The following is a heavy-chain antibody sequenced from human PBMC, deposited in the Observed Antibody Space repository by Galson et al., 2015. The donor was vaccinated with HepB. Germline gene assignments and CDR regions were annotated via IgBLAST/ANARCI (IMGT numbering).Heavy chain of an antibody. V-gene: IGHV1-2*02. Sequence: SVKVSCKASGYTFTDYYIHWVRQAPGQGLEWMGWSNPNSGGTHYAQEFQGRVTMTRDTSISTSYMELSRLKSDDTAVYFCARGAYASGTYYYYLMDVWGQGTTVTVSS. CDR3: ARGAYASGTYYYYLMDV. D-gene: IGHD3-10*01. CDR1: GYTFTDYY. CDR2: SNPNSGGT. J-gene: IGHJ6*02.